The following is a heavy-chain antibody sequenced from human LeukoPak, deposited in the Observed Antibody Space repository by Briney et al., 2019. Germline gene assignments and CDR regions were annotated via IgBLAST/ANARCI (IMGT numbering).Heavy chain of an antibody. Sequence: GGSLRLSCAASGFTFSSNWMSWVRQAPGKGLEWVANIKEDGSEKYYVDSVKGRFTISRDNAKNSLYLQMNSLRAEDTAVYYCARDHEIWGQGTMVTVSS. J-gene: IGHJ3*02. V-gene: IGHV3-7*01. CDR1: GFTFSSNW. CDR2: IKEDGSEK. CDR3: ARDHEI.